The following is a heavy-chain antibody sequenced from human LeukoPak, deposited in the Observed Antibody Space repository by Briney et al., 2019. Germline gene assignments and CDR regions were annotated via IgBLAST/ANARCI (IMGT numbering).Heavy chain of an antibody. Sequence: GGSLRLSCAASGFSFSSYAMHWVRQAPGKGLEWLAVISYDGGRTHYAESVKGRFTISRDNSQNTLYLQMDSLRAEDTAVFYCARVDYFDSNGYYQQTDYWGQGTLVTVSS. V-gene: IGHV3-30*04. CDR2: ISYDGGRT. J-gene: IGHJ4*02. D-gene: IGHD3-22*01. CDR1: GFSFSSYA. CDR3: ARVDYFDSNGYYQQTDY.